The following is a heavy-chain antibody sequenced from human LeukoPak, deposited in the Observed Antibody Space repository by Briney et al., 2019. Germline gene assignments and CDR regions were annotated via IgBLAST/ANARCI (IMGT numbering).Heavy chain of an antibody. J-gene: IGHJ4*02. V-gene: IGHV4-34*01. CDR1: GGSFSGYY. CDR2: INHSGST. CDR3: ARRYSGYALKY. D-gene: IGHD5-12*01. Sequence: PSETPSLTCAVYGGSFSGYYWSWIRQPPGKGLEWIGEINHSGSTNYNPSLKSRVTISVDTSKNQFSLKLSSVTAADTAVYYCARRYSGYALKYWGQGTLVTVSS.